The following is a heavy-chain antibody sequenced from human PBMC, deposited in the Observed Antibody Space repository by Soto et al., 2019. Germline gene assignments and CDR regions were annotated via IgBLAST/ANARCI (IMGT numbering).Heavy chain of an antibody. V-gene: IGHV5-51*01. D-gene: IGHD3-3*01. CDR1: GYNFAGYW. Sequence: GESLKISCKGSGYNFAGYWIAWVRQMPGKGLELMGIIYPSDSDTRYRPSSQGQVTISADXXXSXXXXXWXXLRXSDTAMYYCARGGVSTRTFDYWGQGTPVTVSS. CDR3: ARGGVSTRTFDY. CDR2: IYPSDSDT. J-gene: IGHJ4*02.